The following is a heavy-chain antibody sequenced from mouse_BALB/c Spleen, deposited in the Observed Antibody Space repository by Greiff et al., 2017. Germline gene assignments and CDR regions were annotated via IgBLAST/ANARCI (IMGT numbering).Heavy chain of an antibody. CDR2: ISSGSSTI. Sequence: DAKLVESGGGLVQPGGSRKLSCAASGFTFSSFGMHWVRQAPEKGLEWVAYISSGSSTIYYADTVKGRFTISRDNPKNTLFLQMTSLRSEDTAMYYCARSTMISSFAYWGQGTLVTVSA. CDR1: GFTFSSFG. V-gene: IGHV5-17*02. CDR3: ARSTMISSFAY. J-gene: IGHJ3*01. D-gene: IGHD2-4*01.